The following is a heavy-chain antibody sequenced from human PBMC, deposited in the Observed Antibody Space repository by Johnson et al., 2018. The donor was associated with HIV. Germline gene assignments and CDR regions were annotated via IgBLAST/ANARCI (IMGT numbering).Heavy chain of an antibody. J-gene: IGHJ3*02. CDR3: ARDLGDSSSSWRELSAFDI. CDR1: GFTFSSYW. CDR2: IKQDGSEK. V-gene: IGHV3-7*01. Sequence: EVHLVESGGGLVQPGGSLRLSCAASGFTFSSYWMSWVRQAPGKGLEWVANIKQDGSEKYYVDSVKGRFTISRDNAKNSLYLQMNSLRAEDTAVYYCARDLGDSSSSWRELSAFDIWGQGTMVTVSS. D-gene: IGHD6-6*01.